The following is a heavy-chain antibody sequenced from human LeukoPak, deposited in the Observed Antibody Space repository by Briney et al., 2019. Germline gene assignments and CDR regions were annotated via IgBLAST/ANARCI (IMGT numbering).Heavy chain of an antibody. CDR2: IRKKVNSYTT. D-gene: IGHD2/OR15-2a*01. Sequence: SGGSLRLSCAASGVTFSDHYMDWVRQAPGKGLEWVGRIRKKVNSYTTEYAATVKGRLTISRDDSKNSLYLQMNSLKTEDTAVYYCARGYCRSTTSCYFDYWGQGTLVTVSS. CDR1: GVTFSDHY. V-gene: IGHV3-72*01. J-gene: IGHJ4*02. CDR3: ARGYCRSTTSCYFDY.